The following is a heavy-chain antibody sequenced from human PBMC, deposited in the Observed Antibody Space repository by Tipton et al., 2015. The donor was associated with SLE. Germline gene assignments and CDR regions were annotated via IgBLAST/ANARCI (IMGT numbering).Heavy chain of an antibody. V-gene: IGHV4-31*03. Sequence: TLSLTCTVSGGSIGSSGYYWGWIRQPPGKGLEWIGYIHYSGSTYYNPSLKSRVSISVDTSKNQFSLKVTSVTAADTAFYYCARASAYKKRYYGLDVWGQGTTVIVSS. J-gene: IGHJ6*02. D-gene: IGHD1-14*01. CDR2: IHYSGST. CDR1: GGSIGSSGYY. CDR3: ARASAYKKRYYGLDV.